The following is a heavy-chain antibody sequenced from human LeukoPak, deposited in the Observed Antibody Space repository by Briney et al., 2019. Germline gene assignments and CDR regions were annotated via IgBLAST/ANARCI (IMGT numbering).Heavy chain of an antibody. CDR2: TYYRSKWYN. CDR3: AREQWYEDAFDI. D-gene: IGHD2-15*01. CDR1: GDSVSSNSAA. V-gene: IGHV6-1*01. J-gene: IGHJ3*02. Sequence: SQTLPLTCAISGDSVSSNSAAWDWIRQSPLRGLEWLGRTYYRSKWYNDYAVSVKSRITINPDTSKNQFSLQLNSVTPENTAVYYCAREQWYEDAFDIWGQGTMVTVSS.